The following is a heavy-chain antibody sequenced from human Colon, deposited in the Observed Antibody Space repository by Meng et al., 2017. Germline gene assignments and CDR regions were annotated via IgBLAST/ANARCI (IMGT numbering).Heavy chain of an antibody. V-gene: IGHV1-3*01. D-gene: IGHD4-23*01. CDR3: AKDQDFGGTPDS. CDR2: INPGNGDT. CDR1: GYPFSHYA. Sequence: QVQVVQSGAEVKEPGASVKVSCNPSGYPFSHYALHWVRQAPGQRLEWMGWINPGNGDTKSSHKFQGRLTITRDTSASTAYMELSSLRSEDTAVYYCAKDQDFGGTPDSWGQGTLVTVSS. J-gene: IGHJ4*02.